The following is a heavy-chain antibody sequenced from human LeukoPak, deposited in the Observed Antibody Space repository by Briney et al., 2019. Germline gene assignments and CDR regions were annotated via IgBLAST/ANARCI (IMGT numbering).Heavy chain of an antibody. CDR2: ISAYNGNT. V-gene: IGHV1-18*01. D-gene: IGHD3-10*01. Sequence: ASVKVSCKASGYTFTSYGISWVRQAPGQGLEWMGWISAYNGNTNYAQKLQGRVTVTTDTSTSTAYMELRSLRSDDTAVYYCARVTMVRGVIRGNWFDPWGQGTLVAVSS. CDR3: ARVTMVRGVIRGNWFDP. CDR1: GYTFTSYG. J-gene: IGHJ5*02.